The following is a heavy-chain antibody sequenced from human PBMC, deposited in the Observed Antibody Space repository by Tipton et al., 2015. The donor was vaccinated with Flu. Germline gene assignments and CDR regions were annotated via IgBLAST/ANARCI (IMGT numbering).Heavy chain of an antibody. CDR2: IYYSGST. V-gene: IGHV4-59*01. J-gene: IGHJ3*02. CDR3: ARYDYGDHSAFDI. CDR1: GGSISSYY. Sequence: LRLSCTVCGGSISSYYWSWIRQPPGKGLEWIGYIYYSGSTNYNPSLKSRVTISVDTSKNQFSLKLSSVTAADTAVYYCARYDYGDHSAFDIWGQGTMVTVSS. D-gene: IGHD4-17*01.